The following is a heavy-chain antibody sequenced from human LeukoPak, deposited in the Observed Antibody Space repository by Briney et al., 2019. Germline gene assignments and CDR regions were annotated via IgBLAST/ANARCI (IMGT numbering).Heavy chain of an antibody. CDR2: INHSGST. D-gene: IGHD2-8*01. CDR3: ARERLYCTNGVCYDAFDI. Sequence: SETLSLTCAVYGGSFSGYYWSWIRQPPGKGLEWIGEINHSGSTNYNPSLKSRVTISVDTSKNQFSLKLSSVTAADTAVYYCARERLYCTNGVCYDAFDIWGQGTMVTVSS. CDR1: GGSFSGYY. J-gene: IGHJ3*02. V-gene: IGHV4-34*01.